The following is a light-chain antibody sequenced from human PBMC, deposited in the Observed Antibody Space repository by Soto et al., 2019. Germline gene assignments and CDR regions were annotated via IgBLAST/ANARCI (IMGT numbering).Light chain of an antibody. Sequence: DIVMTQPPDSLGVSLGERATINCKSSQSVLYNSNNKNYLAWYQQKPGQPPKLLIYWASTRESGVPDRVSGSGSGTDFTLAISSLQAEDVAVYYCQQYYSTPFTFGGGTKV. J-gene: IGKJ4*01. V-gene: IGKV4-1*01. CDR2: WAS. CDR3: QQYYSTPFT. CDR1: QSVLYNSNNKNY.